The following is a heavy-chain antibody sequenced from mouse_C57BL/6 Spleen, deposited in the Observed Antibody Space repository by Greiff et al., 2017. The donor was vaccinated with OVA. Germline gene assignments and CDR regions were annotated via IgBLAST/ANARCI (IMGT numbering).Heavy chain of an antibody. V-gene: IGHV5-6*01. D-gene: IGHD2-4*01. CDR2: FSSGGSYT. J-gene: IGHJ4*01. CDR3: ARQGDYDDAMDY. CDR1: GFTFSSYG. Sequence: EVQLVESGGDLVKPGGSLKLSCAASGFTFSSYGMSWVRQTPDKRLEWVATFSSGGSYTYYPDSVKGRFTISRDNAKNTLYLQMSSLKSEDTAMYYCARQGDYDDAMDYWGQGTSVTVSS.